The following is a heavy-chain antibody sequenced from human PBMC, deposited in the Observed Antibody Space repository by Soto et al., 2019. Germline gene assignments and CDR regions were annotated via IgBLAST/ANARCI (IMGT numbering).Heavy chain of an antibody. CDR2: INAGNGNT. J-gene: IGHJ4*02. CDR3: ARDECSGGSCCYAFDY. Sequence: ASVKVSCKASGYTFTSYAMHWVRQAPGQRLEWMGWINAGNGNTKYSQKFQGRVTITRDTSASTAYMELSSLRSEDTAVYYCARDECSGGSCCYAFDYWGQGTLVTVSS. CDR1: GYTFTSYA. D-gene: IGHD2-15*01. V-gene: IGHV1-3*01.